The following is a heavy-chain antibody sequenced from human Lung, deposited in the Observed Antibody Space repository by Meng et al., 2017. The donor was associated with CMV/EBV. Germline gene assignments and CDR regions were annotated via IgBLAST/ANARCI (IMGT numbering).Heavy chain of an antibody. J-gene: IGHJ4*02. V-gene: IGHV3-9*01. CDR3: AKFGAVAGFPT. Sequence: GGSLRLSCAASGFPFDDYAMHWVRQGPGKGLEWVSGISWNSGDIGYADSVKGRFTISRDNAKNSLYLQMDSLSAEDTALYYCAKFGAVAGFPTWGQGTLVTGCS. CDR1: GFPFDDYA. CDR2: ISWNSGDI. D-gene: IGHD6-13*01.